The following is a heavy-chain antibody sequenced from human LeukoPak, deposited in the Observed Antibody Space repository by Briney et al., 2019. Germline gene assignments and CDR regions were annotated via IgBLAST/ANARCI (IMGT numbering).Heavy chain of an antibody. CDR3: ARSPYCSGGSCYLPDYYYYMDV. J-gene: IGHJ6*03. Sequence: VASVKVSCTASGYTFTGYYMHWVRQAPGQGLEWMGWINPNSGGTNYAQKFQGRVTMTRDTSISTAYMELSRLRSDDTAVYYCARSPYCSGGSCYLPDYYYYMDVWGKGTTVTVSS. CDR1: GYTFTGYY. V-gene: IGHV1-2*02. D-gene: IGHD2-15*01. CDR2: INPNSGGT.